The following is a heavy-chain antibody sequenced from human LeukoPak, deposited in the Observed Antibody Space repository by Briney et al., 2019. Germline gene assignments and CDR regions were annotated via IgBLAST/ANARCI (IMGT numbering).Heavy chain of an antibody. Sequence: GGSLRLSCAASGFTFTSYAMSWVRQAPGKGLEWVSAITRSGDTTYYAASVKGRFTISRDNSKNTLYFQMSSLRAEDTAVYYCARDGCGGDCYHYYYYGMDVWGQGTTVTVSS. J-gene: IGHJ6*02. CDR2: ITRSGDTT. V-gene: IGHV3-23*01. D-gene: IGHD2-21*02. CDR3: ARDGCGGDCYHYYYYGMDV. CDR1: GFTFTSYA.